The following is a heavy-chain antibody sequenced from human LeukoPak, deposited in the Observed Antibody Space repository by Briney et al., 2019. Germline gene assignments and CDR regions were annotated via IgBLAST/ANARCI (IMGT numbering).Heavy chain of an antibody. CDR3: AKGRGADTSYGMNV. Sequence: GRSLRLSCAASGFKFDDYAMHWVRQAPGKGLGWVSSIPWTNAGEAYADSVKGRCTISRDNAKNCVYLELKSLRAEDTALYYCAKGRGADTSYGMNVWGQGTTVIVSS. CDR1: GFKFDDYA. D-gene: IGHD3-16*01. V-gene: IGHV3-9*01. CDR2: IPWTNAGE. J-gene: IGHJ6*02.